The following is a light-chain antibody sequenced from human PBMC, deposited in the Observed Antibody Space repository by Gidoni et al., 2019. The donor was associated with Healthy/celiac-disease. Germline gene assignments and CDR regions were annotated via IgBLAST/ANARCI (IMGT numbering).Light chain of an antibody. J-gene: IGKJ1*01. V-gene: IGKV1-39*01. CDR1: QSMSSY. Sequence: DSQMTKSPSSLSASVGDRVTITCRASQSMSSYLTWYQQKPGKAPKLLLYAAFSLQSGVPSRFRGSGSGTDFPLTISSLLPEDFATYYCHQSYSTPRTFGQGTKVEIK. CDR2: AAF. CDR3: HQSYSTPRT.